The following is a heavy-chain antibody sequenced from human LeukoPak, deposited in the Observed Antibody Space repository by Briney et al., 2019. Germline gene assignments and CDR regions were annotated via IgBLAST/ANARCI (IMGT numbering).Heavy chain of an antibody. D-gene: IGHD2-15*01. V-gene: IGHV5-51*01. J-gene: IGHJ4*02. CDR2: DYSGDCNT. CDR3: SRRGFCSGGSCYSAPFDL. CDR1: GYSFTTYC. Sequence: ADSLKISCNGSGYSFTTYCIAWVRQMPRKGLEWMGIDYSGDCNTRYNQAFQGQVSITANKSINTAYLQWGSMKAADDAMDYCSRRGFCSGGSCYSAPFDLWGQGTLLTVSS.